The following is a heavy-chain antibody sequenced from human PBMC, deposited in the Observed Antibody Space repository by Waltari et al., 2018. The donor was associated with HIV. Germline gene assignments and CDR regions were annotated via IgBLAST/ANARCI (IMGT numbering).Heavy chain of an antibody. V-gene: IGHV1-8*01. D-gene: IGHD3-10*01. CDR1: GYTFTSYD. CDR3: ARGPYYYGSGSYWFDP. CDR2: MNPNSGNT. Sequence: QVQLVQSGAEVKKPGASVKVSCKASGYTFTSYDIKWVRQATGQGLEWMGWMNPNSGNTGYAQKFQGRVTMTRNTSISTAYMELSSLRSEDTAVYYCARGPYYYGSGSYWFDPWGQGTLVTVSS. J-gene: IGHJ5*02.